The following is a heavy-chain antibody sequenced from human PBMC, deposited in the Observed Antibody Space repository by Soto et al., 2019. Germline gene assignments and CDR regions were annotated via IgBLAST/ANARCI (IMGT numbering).Heavy chain of an antibody. V-gene: IGHV3-33*01. CDR3: ARAGFRGFGELNPPYYFDY. CDR1: GFTFSSYG. D-gene: IGHD3-10*01. Sequence: QVQLVESGGGVVQPGRSLRLSCAASGFTFSSYGMHWVRQAPGKGLEWVAVIWYDGSNKYCADSVKGRFTISRDNSKNTLYRQRNSLRAEDTAVYYCARAGFRGFGELNPPYYFDYWGQGTLVTVSS. CDR2: IWYDGSNK. J-gene: IGHJ4*02.